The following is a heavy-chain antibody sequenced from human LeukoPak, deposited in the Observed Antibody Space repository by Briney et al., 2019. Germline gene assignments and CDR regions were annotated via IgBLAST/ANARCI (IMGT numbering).Heavy chain of an antibody. D-gene: IGHD3-22*01. Sequence: ASVKVSCKALGYTFTDHYFHWLRQAPGQGIEWMGWIHPGRGDTNIAQKFQGRVSLTRDMSIATAYMELTSLTSDDAAVYYCARDPYYSDSGGHSLDYWGQGTRVTVSS. V-gene: IGHV1-2*02. J-gene: IGHJ4*02. CDR3: ARDPYYSDSGGHSLDY. CDR1: GYTFTDHY. CDR2: IHPGRGDT.